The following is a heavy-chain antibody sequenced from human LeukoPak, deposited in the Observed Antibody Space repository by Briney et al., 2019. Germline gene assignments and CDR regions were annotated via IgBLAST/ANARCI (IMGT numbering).Heavy chain of an antibody. CDR3: ATGPTVPAPDTSPGLLDF. J-gene: IGHJ4*02. D-gene: IGHD6-13*01. V-gene: IGHV1-24*01. Sequence: GASVKVSCKVSGYSLTDLSIHWVRQAPGKGLEWMGGVDPENGAAMYTQKLQGRDPMAEDTSTDTAYMELNSLTSDGTDVYYCATGPTVPAPDTSPGLLDFWGQGTLVTVSS. CDR1: GYSLTDLS. CDR2: VDPENGAA.